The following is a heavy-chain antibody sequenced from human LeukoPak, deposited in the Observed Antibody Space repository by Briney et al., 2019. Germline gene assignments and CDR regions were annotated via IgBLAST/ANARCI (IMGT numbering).Heavy chain of an antibody. CDR1: GFTVSSNY. Sequence: TGGSLRLSCAASGFTVSSNYMSWVRQAPGKGLEWVSVIYSGGSTYYADSVKGRFTISRDNSKNTLYLQMNSLRAEDTAVYYCSRGYDRSPERYFDYWGQGTLGTGPS. J-gene: IGHJ4*02. CDR3: SRGYDRSPERYFDY. CDR2: IYSGGST. V-gene: IGHV3-66*01. D-gene: IGHD3-22*01.